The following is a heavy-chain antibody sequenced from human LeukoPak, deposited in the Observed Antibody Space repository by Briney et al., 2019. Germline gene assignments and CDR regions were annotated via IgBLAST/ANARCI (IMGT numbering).Heavy chain of an antibody. CDR1: GGSIRSSIYY. J-gene: IGHJ4*02. CDR2: IYYSGST. D-gene: IGHD3-10*01. CDR3: ARHVWGFGESIPDY. V-gene: IGHV4-39*01. Sequence: SETLSLTCTVSGGSIRSSIYYWGWIRQPPGKGLEWIGSIYYSGSTYYNPSLKSRVTMSVDTSKNQFSLKLSSVTAADTAVFYCARHVWGFGESIPDYWGQGTLVTVSS.